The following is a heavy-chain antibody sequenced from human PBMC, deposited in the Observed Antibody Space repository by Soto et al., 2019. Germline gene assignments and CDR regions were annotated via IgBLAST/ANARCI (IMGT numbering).Heavy chain of an antibody. D-gene: IGHD2-8*01. Sequence: IQLVQSAGAVTRPGASVRVSCKASAYTFNTFGVTWVRQAPGQGLEWMGCISGYGGKRDYSRKLQGRITLTADPSTNTSYLELKNLTSDDTAVYYCARGRGKAFGVNDFWGQGTLVTVSS. CDR3: ARGRGKAFGVNDF. J-gene: IGHJ4*02. CDR1: AYTFNTFG. CDR2: ISGYGGKR. V-gene: IGHV1-18*01.